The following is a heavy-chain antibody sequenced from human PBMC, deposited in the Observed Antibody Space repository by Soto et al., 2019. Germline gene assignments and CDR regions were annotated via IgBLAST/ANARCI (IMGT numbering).Heavy chain of an antibody. V-gene: IGHV1-69*12. CDR3: AREIDGYRRQSWFDP. CDR2: ILPIFGTA. Sequence: QVQLVQSGAEVKKPGSSVKVSCKASAGTFSSYAISWLRQAPGQGLEWMGGILPIFGTANYAQKFQGRVTITADETTIRGYMEMRSLRSEDTAVYYCAREIDGYRRQSWFDPWGQGTLVTVSS. D-gene: IGHD5-12*01. CDR1: AGTFSSYA. J-gene: IGHJ5*02.